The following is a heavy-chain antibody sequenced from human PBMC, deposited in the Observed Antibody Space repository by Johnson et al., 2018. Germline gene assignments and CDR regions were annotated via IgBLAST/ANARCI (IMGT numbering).Heavy chain of an antibody. Sequence: QPGRSLRLSCAASGFTFSNYAMHWVRKAPGKGLEWVAVISYDGSNKYYADSVKGRFTISRENSKNSLYLQMNSLRAEDTAVYYCATIAAFDIWGQGTMVTVSS. V-gene: IGHV3-30-3*01. CDR3: ATIAAFDI. J-gene: IGHJ3*02. CDR1: GFTFSNYA. CDR2: ISYDGSNK.